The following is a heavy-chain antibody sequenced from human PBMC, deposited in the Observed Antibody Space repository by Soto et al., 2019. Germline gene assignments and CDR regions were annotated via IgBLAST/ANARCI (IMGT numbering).Heavy chain of an antibody. CDR2: IYFSEST. D-gene: IGHD3-22*01. V-gene: IGHV4-30-4*01. CDR3: ANSDRSGFGFDY. Sequence: SETLSLTCNVSGASISSGDYYWSWIRQPPGKGLEWIGYIYFSESTSYNPSLKSRVTISGDKSKNQFSLRVTSVTAADTAVYYCANSDRSGFGFDYWGQGTLVTVSS. CDR1: GASISSGDYY. J-gene: IGHJ4*02.